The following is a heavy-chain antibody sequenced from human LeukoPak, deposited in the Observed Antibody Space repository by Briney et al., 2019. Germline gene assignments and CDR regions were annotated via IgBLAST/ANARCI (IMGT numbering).Heavy chain of an antibody. V-gene: IGHV3-11*03. CDR2: ISSSSSYT. J-gene: IGHJ4*02. Sequence: PSETLSLTCSVSGGSISSTTYHWSWIRQTPGKGLEWVSYISSSSSYTKYADSVKGRFTISRDNAKNSLYLQMNSLRAEDTAVYYCSSGGWTFGGVIVNRKFDYWGQGTLVTVSS. D-gene: IGHD3-16*02. CDR1: GGSISSTTYH. CDR3: SSGGWTFGGVIVNRKFDY.